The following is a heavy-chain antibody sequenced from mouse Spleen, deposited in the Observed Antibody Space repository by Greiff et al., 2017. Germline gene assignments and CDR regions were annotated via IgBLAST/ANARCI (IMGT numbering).Heavy chain of an antibody. CDR1: GFTFSSYG. D-gene: IGHD1-1*01. CDR2: ISSGGSYT. Sequence: EVQLQESGGDLVKPGGSLKLSCAASGFTFSSYGMSWVRQTPDKRLEWVATISSGGSYTYYPDSVKGRFTISRDNAKNTLYLQMSSLKSEDTAMYYCARHGHFIKDFDYWGQGTTLTVSS. CDR3: ARHGHFIKDFDY. J-gene: IGHJ2*01. V-gene: IGHV5-6*01.